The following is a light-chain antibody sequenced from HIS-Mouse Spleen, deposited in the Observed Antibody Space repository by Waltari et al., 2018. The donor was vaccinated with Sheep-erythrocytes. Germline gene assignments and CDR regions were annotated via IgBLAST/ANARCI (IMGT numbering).Light chain of an antibody. CDR2: AAS. J-gene: IGKJ4*01. V-gene: IGKV1-39*01. CDR1: QSLSSY. Sequence: DIQMTQSPSSLSASVGDRVTITCRASQSLSSYLNWYQQKPGKAPKLLIYAASSLQSGVPSRFSGSGSGTDFTLTISSLQPEDFATYYCQQSYSTPPLTFGGGTK. CDR3: QQSYSTPPLT.